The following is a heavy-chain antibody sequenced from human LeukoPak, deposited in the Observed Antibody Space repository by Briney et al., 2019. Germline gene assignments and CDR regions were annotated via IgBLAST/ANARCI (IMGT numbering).Heavy chain of an antibody. CDR3: ASRPPSETYYGVLDY. CDR1: GLTFSSHA. V-gene: IGHV3-23*01. Sequence: GGSLRLSCVASGLTFSSHAMTWVRQSPGKGLEWVSGITNSGGTTYHAESVRGRFTISRDNSKNTLYLQMNNLRAEDTAVYYCASRPPSETYYGVLDYWGQGTLVTVSS. CDR2: ITNSGGTT. J-gene: IGHJ4*02. D-gene: IGHD3-16*01.